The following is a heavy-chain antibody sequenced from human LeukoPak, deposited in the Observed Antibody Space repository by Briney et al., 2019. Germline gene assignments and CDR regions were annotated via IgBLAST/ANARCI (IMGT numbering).Heavy chain of an antibody. V-gene: IGHV3-23*01. J-gene: IGHJ4*02. Sequence: PGRSLRLSCAASGFTFSSYAMSWVRQAPGKGLEWVSAISGRGGSTYYADSVKGRFTISRDNSKNTLYLKMNSLRAEDTAVYYCAKDPSRLPYFDYWGQGTLVTGSS. CDR3: AKDPSRLPYFDY. CDR2: ISGRGGST. CDR1: GFTFSSYA.